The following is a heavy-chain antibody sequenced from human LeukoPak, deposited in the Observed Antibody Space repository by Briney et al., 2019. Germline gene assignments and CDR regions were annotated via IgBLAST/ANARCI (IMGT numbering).Heavy chain of an antibody. Sequence: GGSLRLSCAASGFTFSSYAMSWVRQAPGKGLEWVSVISGSGGSTYYADSVKGRFTISRDNSKSTLYLQMNSLRAEDTAVYYCAKGGPKCSSTWDSYYYYAMDVWGQGTTVTVSS. CDR2: ISGSGGST. CDR1: GFTFSSYA. D-gene: IGHD6-13*01. J-gene: IGHJ6*02. V-gene: IGHV3-23*01. CDR3: AKGGPKCSSTWDSYYYYAMDV.